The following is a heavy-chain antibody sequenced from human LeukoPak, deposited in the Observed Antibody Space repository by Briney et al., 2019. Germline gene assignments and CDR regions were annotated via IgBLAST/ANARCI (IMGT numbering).Heavy chain of an antibody. V-gene: IGHV3-23*01. CDR3: AKVISLGGRGVDY. D-gene: IGHD1-26*01. Sequence: PGGSLRLSCAASGFTFSSYAMNWVRQTPGKGLEWVSVISGSDGSTYYADSVKGRFTISRDNSKNTLYLQMNSLRAEDTAVYYCAKVISLGGRGVDYWGQGTLVTVSS. CDR2: ISGSDGST. J-gene: IGHJ4*02. CDR1: GFTFSSYA.